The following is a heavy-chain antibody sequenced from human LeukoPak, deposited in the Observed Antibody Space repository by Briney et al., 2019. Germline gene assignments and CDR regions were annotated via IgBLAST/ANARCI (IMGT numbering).Heavy chain of an antibody. CDR1: GFTFRNYW. D-gene: IGHD6-13*01. CDR2: EKQDGSEK. CDR3: ARDYISSWANFDY. V-gene: IGHV3-7*01. Sequence: GGSLRLSCAASGFTFRNYWMSWVRQAPGKGLEWVAKEKQDGSEKYYVDSVKGRFAVSRDNAKNSLYLQMNSLRAEDTAVYYCARDYISSWANFDYWGQGTLVTVSS. J-gene: IGHJ4*02.